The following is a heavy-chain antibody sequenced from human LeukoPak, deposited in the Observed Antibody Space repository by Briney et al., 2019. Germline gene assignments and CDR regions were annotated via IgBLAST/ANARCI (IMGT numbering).Heavy chain of an antibody. V-gene: IGHV1-69*13. Sequence: SVKVSCKASGGTFSSYTISWVRQAPGQGLEWMGVIIPFFGTANYAQKFQGRVTITADESKSTAYMELSLRAEDTAVYYCARFGKWNGAVDYWGQGTLVTVSS. J-gene: IGHJ4*02. CDR1: GGTFSSYT. CDR3: ARFGKWNGAVDY. D-gene: IGHD1-1*01. CDR2: IIPFFGTA.